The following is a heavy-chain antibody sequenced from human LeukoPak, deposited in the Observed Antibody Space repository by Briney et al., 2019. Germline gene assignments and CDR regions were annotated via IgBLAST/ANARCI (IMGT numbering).Heavy chain of an antibody. J-gene: IGHJ6*03. CDR3: ARDLRIQLGRYYYYYMDV. CDR1: GGTFSSYA. V-gene: IGHV1-69*06. Sequence: ASVKVSCKASGGTFSSYAISWVRQAPGQGLEWMGGIIPIFGTANYAQKFQGRVTITADKSTSTAYMELSSLRSEDTAVYYCARDLRIQLGRYYYYYMDVWGKGTTVTVSS. CDR2: IIPIFGTA. D-gene: IGHD5-18*01.